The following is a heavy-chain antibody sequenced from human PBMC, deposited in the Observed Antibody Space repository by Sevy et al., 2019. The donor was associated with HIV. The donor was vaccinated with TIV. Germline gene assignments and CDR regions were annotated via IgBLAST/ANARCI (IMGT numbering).Heavy chain of an antibody. CDR2: INQNGSEI. D-gene: IGHD4-4*01. J-gene: IGHJ6*02. CDR1: GFTFKNYW. CDR3: AINSDYGMDA. V-gene: IGHV3-7*01. Sequence: GGSLRRSCVVSGFTFKNYWMSWVRQAPGKGLEWVANINQNGSEIYSVDSVKGRFTFSRDNAKNSVYLQMNSLRVEDTAVYYCAINSDYGMDAWGQGTTVTVSS.